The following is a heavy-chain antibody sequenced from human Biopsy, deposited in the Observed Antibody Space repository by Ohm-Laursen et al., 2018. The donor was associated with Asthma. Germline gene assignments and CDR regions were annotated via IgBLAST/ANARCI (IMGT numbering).Heavy chain of an antibody. CDR1: GFTVSTNG. D-gene: IGHD4-23*01. CDR2: IYRGGGT. Sequence: GSLRLSCTASGFTVSTNGMSWVRQPPGKGLEWVSVIYRGGGTYYADSVQGRVTISRDNSKNTLSLQMNSLGAEDTAVYYCARAYGGSFFSGSFDIWGQGTMVTVSS. CDR3: ARAYGGSFFSGSFDI. J-gene: IGHJ3*02. V-gene: IGHV3-53*01.